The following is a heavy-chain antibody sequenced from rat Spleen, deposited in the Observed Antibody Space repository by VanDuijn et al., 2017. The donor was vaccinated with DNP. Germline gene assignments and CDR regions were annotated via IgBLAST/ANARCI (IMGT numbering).Heavy chain of an antibody. D-gene: IGHD1-2*01. CDR2: VTSSGGST. CDR1: RFTFNSYW. J-gene: IGHJ1*01. Sequence: EVQLVESGGDLVQPGRSLKLSCVASRFTFNSYWMAWIRQVPGKGLEWVASVTSSGGSTYYPDSVKGRFTISRDDAKSSLYLQMNSLKSEDTATYYCARGSSSIYWYFDFWGPGTMVTVSS. CDR3: ARGSSSIYWYFDF. V-gene: IGHV5-31*01.